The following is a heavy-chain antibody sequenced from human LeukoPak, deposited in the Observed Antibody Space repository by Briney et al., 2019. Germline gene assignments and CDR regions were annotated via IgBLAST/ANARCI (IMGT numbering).Heavy chain of an antibody. CDR2: IHYSGST. Sequence: SQTLSLTCTVSSGSISMYYWSWIRQPPGKGLEWVGYIHYSGSTNYNPSLKSRVTISVDTSKNQFSLRLSSVPAADTAVYYCARIQQQLPLHLLFDPWGQGTLVTVSS. CDR1: SGSISMYY. CDR3: ARIQQQLPLHLLFDP. V-gene: IGHV4-59*01. J-gene: IGHJ5*02. D-gene: IGHD6-13*01.